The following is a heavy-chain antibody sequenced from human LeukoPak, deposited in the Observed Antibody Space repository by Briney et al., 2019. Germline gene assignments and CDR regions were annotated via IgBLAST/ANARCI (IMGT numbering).Heavy chain of an antibody. Sequence: ASVKVSCKASGYTFTSYGISWVRQAPGQGLEWMGWISAYNGNTNYAQKLQGRVTMTIDTSTSTAYMELRSLRSDVTAVYYCARDINSLGSHAFDIWGQGTMVTVSS. V-gene: IGHV1-18*01. CDR2: ISAYNGNT. J-gene: IGHJ3*02. D-gene: IGHD3-16*01. CDR3: ARDINSLGSHAFDI. CDR1: GYTFTSYG.